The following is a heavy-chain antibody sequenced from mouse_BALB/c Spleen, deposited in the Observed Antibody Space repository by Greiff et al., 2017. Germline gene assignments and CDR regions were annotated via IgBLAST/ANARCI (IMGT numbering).Heavy chain of an antibody. V-gene: IGHV1-18*01. Sequence: EVQLQQSGPELVKPGASVKISCKASGYTFTDYNMEWVKQSHGKSLEWIGVINPNNGGTNDNQKFKGKATMTVDKSSSTAYMELRSLTSEDTAVYDGAREVRGYAMDYWGQGTSVTVSS. CDR3: AREVRGYAMDY. CDR2: INPNNGGT. D-gene: IGHD2-14*01. J-gene: IGHJ4*01. CDR1: GYTFTDYN.